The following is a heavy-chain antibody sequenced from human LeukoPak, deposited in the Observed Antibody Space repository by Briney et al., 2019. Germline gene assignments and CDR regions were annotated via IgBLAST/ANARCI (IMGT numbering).Heavy chain of an antibody. J-gene: IGHJ3*02. CDR1: GFTFSTFV. CDR2: ISSNGNNK. D-gene: IGHD3-16*01. Sequence: GGSLRLPCAASGFTFSTFVMQWVRQAPGKGLEWVAVISSNGNNKYYADSVKGRFTISRDNSRNTLYLQMNSLRPDDTALYYCAKDLPGVTVFGAFDIWGPGTMVIVSS. V-gene: IGHV3-30*18. CDR3: AKDLPGVTVFGAFDI.